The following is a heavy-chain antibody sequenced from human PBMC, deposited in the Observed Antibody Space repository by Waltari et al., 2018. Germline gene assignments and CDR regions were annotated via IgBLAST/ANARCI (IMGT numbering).Heavy chain of an antibody. J-gene: IGHJ4*02. D-gene: IGHD6-6*01. Sequence: EVQLVESGGGLIQPGGSLRLSCAASGLSIGGYWMHWVRLPPGKGLVWVSRIHSDGRSTSYVDSVRGRFTVSRDNAKNTVYLQMNSLRADDTGVYFCARDGLGSSHDYWGQGTLVTVSS. CDR2: IHSDGRST. CDR1: GLSIGGYW. V-gene: IGHV3-74*01. CDR3: ARDGLGSSHDY.